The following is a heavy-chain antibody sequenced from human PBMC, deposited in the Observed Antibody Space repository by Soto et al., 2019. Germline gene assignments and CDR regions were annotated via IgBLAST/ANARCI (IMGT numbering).Heavy chain of an antibody. D-gene: IGHD3-9*01. V-gene: IGHV1-18*01. Sequence: ASVKGSCKASGYTFTSYGISWVRQAPGQGLEWMGWISAYNGNTNYAQKLQGRVTMTTDTSTSTAYMELRSLRSDDTAVYYCARDLGAIYDILTGYGMDVWGQGTTVTVSS. CDR3: ARDLGAIYDILTGYGMDV. CDR2: ISAYNGNT. CDR1: GYTFTSYG. J-gene: IGHJ6*02.